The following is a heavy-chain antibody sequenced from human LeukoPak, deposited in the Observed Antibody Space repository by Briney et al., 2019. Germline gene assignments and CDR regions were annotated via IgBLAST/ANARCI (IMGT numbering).Heavy chain of an antibody. V-gene: IGHV4-4*07. CDR3: ARAAEYSSGWYLFDY. Sequence: NPSETLSLTCTVSGSSISNYYWTWIRKPAGKGLEWIGRIYTSGGTNYNPSLKTRVTMSVDTSKNQVSLKLSSVTAADTAMYYCARAAEYSSGWYLFDYWGQGILVTVSA. J-gene: IGHJ4*02. D-gene: IGHD6-19*01. CDR2: IYTSGGT. CDR1: GSSISNYY.